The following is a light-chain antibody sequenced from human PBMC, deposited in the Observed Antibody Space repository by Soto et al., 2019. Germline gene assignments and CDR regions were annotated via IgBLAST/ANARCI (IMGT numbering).Light chain of an antibody. CDR1: SSDVGSYSR. V-gene: IGLV2-18*01. J-gene: IGLJ2*01. CDR2: EVS. CDR3: SLYNSISTLV. Sequence: QSALTQPPSVSGSPGQSVSISCTGTSSDVGSYSRVSWYQQPPGTAPQLMIYEVSNRPAGVPDRFSGYKSGNTAPLTISGLQAEDEADYYGSLYNSISTLVFGGGTKVTVL.